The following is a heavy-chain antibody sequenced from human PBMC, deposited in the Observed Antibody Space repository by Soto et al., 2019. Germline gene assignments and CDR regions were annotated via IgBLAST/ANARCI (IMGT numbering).Heavy chain of an antibody. J-gene: IGHJ6*03. D-gene: IGHD3-9*01. CDR1: GFTFSSYG. Sequence: GGSLRLSCAASGFTFSSYGMHWVRQAPGKGLEWLAVIWYDGSNKYYADSVKGRFTISRDNSKNTLYLQMNSLRAEDTAVYYCARESRTTGYYKHYYMDVWGKGTTVTAP. CDR2: IWYDGSNK. CDR3: ARESRTTGYYKHYYMDV. V-gene: IGHV3-33*01.